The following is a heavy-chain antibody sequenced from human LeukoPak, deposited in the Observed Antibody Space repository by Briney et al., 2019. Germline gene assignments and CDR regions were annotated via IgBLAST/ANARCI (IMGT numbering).Heavy chain of an antibody. Sequence: GRSLRLSCAASGFTFSSYGMHWVRQAPGKGLEWVAFIRYDGSNKYYADSVKGRFTISRDNSKNTLYLQMNSLRAEDTAVYYCARGGGQYYDILTGDAFDIWGQGTMVTVSS. V-gene: IGHV3-33*08. CDR2: IRYDGSNK. D-gene: IGHD3-9*01. J-gene: IGHJ3*02. CDR3: ARGGGQYYDILTGDAFDI. CDR1: GFTFSSYG.